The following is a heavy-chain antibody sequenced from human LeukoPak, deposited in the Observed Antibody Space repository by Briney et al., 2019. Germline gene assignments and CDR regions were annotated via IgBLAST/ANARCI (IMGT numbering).Heavy chain of an antibody. V-gene: IGHV3-21*01. J-gene: IGHJ4*02. D-gene: IGHD4-23*01. CDR1: GFTFSSYS. Sequence: GGSLRLSCAASGFTFSSYSMNWVRQAPGKGLEWVSSISSSSSYIYYADSVKGRFTISRDNAKSSLYLQMNSLRAEDTAVYYCARDPYGGNSRDYWGQGTLVTVSS. CDR3: ARDPYGGNSRDY. CDR2: ISSSSSYI.